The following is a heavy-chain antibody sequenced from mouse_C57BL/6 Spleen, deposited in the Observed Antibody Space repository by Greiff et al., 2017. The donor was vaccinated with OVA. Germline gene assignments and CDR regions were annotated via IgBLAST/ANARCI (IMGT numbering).Heavy chain of an antibody. V-gene: IGHV1-64*01. CDR1: GYTFTSYW. D-gene: IGHD2-1*01. CDR3: ARGSTPDYFDY. CDR2: IHPNSGST. J-gene: IGHJ2*01. Sequence: QVQLQQSGAELVKPGASVKLSCKASGYTFTSYWMHWVKQRPGQGLEWIGMIHPNSGSTNYNEKFKSKATLTIDKSSSTAYMQLSSLTSEDSAVYYCARGSTPDYFDYWGQGTTLTVSS.